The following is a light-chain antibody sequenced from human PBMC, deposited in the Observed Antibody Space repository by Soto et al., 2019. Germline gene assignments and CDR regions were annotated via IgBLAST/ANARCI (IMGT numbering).Light chain of an antibody. CDR2: ENN. CDR3: GTWDSSLSAGV. Sequence: QSVLTQPPSASAAPGQKVTISCSGFSSNIGNNYVSWYQQVPGTAPKLLIYENNKRPSGIPDRFSGSKSGTSATLDITGLQTGDEADYYCGTWDSSLSAGVFGGGTKLTVL. V-gene: IGLV1-51*01. J-gene: IGLJ2*01. CDR1: SSNIGNNY.